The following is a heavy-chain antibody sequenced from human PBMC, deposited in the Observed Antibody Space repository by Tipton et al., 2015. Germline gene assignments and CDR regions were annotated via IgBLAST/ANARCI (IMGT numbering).Heavy chain of an antibody. D-gene: IGHD3-9*01. CDR2: ISHSGNT. Sequence: LRLSCDVSGYSISSGYYWGWIRQPPGKGLEWIGSISHSGNTYYNPSLKSRVTMSRDTSKSQFSLKLTSVTAADTAVYYCACQDYDSLTRDYQTVDYWGQGTLVTVSS. CDR3: ACQDYDSLTRDYQTVDY. J-gene: IGHJ4*02. V-gene: IGHV4-38-2*01. CDR1: GYSISSGYY.